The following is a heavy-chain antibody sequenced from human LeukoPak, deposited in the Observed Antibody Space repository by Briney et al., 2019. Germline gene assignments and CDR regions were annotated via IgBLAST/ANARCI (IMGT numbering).Heavy chain of an antibody. D-gene: IGHD3-10*01. Sequence: PGGSLRLSCAASGFTFSSYDMHWVRQAPGKGLEWVAVISYDGSNKYYADSVKGRFTISRDNSKNTLYLQMNSLRAEDTAVYYCAKDSAYGSGSYYKKGYYFDYWGQGTLVTVSS. J-gene: IGHJ4*02. V-gene: IGHV3-30*18. CDR1: GFTFSSYD. CDR2: ISYDGSNK. CDR3: AKDSAYGSGSYYKKGYYFDY.